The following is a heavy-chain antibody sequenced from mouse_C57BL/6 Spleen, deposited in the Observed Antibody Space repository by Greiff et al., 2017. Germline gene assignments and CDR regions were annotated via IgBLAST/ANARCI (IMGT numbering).Heavy chain of an antibody. CDR1: GYTCTDYE. CDR3: TKEGELYYAMDY. J-gene: IGHJ4*01. CDR2: MEPETGGT. V-gene: IGHV1-15*01. D-gene: IGHD4-1*01. Sequence: VQLQQSGAELGRPGASVTLSCKASGYTCTDYEMHWVKPTQVHGREWIGAMEPETGGTAYNQKFKGKAILTADKSSSTAYMELRSLTSEDSAVYYCTKEGELYYAMDYWGQGTSVTVSS.